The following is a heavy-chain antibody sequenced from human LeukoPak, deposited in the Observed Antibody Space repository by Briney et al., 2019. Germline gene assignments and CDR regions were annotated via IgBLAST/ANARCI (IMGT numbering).Heavy chain of an antibody. V-gene: IGHV3-23*01. D-gene: IGHD2-21*01. CDR3: SKDIFRGGFDY. CDR2: IEGSGDAT. Sequence: PGGSLRLSCVASGFTFTNNAMSWVRQAPGKGLEWVSGIEGSGDATHYADSVKGRFTISRDTSKNTLYLQMNSLRAEDTAVYYCSKDIFRGGFDYWGQGTLVTVSS. CDR1: GFTFTNNA. J-gene: IGHJ4*02.